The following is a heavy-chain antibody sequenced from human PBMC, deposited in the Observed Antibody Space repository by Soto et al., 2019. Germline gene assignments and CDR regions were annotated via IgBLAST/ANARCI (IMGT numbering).Heavy chain of an antibody. J-gene: IGHJ6*02. Sequence: SETLSLTCAVYGGSFSGYYWSWIRQPPGKGLEWIGEINHSGSTNYNPSLKSRVTISVDTSKNQFSLKLSSVTAADTAVYYCARGLRVYSSGWSDVYYYYGMDVWGQGTTVTVSS. CDR1: GGSFSGYY. D-gene: IGHD6-13*01. CDR2: INHSGST. CDR3: ARGLRVYSSGWSDVYYYYGMDV. V-gene: IGHV4-34*01.